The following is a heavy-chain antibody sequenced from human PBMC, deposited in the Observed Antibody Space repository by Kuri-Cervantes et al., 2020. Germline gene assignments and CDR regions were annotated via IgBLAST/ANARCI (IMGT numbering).Heavy chain of an antibody. CDR3: AKDLTYRSSSGFDN. CDR1: GYTFTGYY. D-gene: IGHD6-6*01. V-gene: IGHV1-2*04. CDR2: INPNSGGT. Sequence: ASVKVSCKASGYTFTGYYMHWVRQAPRQGLEWMGWINPNSGGTNYAQKFQGWVTMTRDTSISTAYMELSRLRSEDTALYYCAKDLTYRSSSGFDNWGQGTLVTVSS. J-gene: IGHJ4*02.